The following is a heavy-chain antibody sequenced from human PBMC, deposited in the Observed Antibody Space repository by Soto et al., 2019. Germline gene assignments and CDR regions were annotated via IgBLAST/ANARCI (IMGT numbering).Heavy chain of an antibody. Sequence: QAPGKGPEWVAVIYDGSNKYYAASVKGPFTISRDNSKNTLYLQMNSLRAEDTAVYYCAKELLSGPMDVWGQGTTVTVSS. D-gene: IGHD3-3*01. CDR2: IYDGSNK. CDR3: AKELLSGPMDV. J-gene: IGHJ6*02. V-gene: IGHV3-30*18.